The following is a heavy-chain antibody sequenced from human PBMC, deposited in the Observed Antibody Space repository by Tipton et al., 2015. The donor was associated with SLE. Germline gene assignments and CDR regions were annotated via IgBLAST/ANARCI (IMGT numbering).Heavy chain of an antibody. CDR3: AKDLFLATGFNAFDI. D-gene: IGHD5-12*01. Sequence: SLRLSCAASGFPFHNYAMSWVRQAPGKGLEWVSIIYSSGKTSYADSLKDRFTISRDDLKNTLYLHMSSLRPEDTAVYYCAKDLFLATGFNAFDIWGQGTVVTVSS. CDR2: IIYSSGKT. J-gene: IGHJ3*02. CDR1: GFPFHNYA. V-gene: IGHV3-23*03.